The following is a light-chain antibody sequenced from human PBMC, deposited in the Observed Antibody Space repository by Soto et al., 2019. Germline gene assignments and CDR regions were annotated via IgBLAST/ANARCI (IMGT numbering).Light chain of an antibody. J-gene: IGKJ2*01. CDR2: AAS. Sequence: DIQMTQSPSSLSASVGDRLTITCRASQSISSYLNWYQQKPGRAPKLLIYAASRLQSGVPSRFGGSGSGTDFTLTISSLQPEDFATYYCQQSYSFPHTFGQGTKLEIQ. V-gene: IGKV1-39*01. CDR1: QSISSY. CDR3: QQSYSFPHT.